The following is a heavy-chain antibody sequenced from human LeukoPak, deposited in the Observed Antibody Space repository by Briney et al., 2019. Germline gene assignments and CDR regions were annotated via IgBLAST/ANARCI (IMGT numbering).Heavy chain of an antibody. J-gene: IGHJ4*02. V-gene: IGHV3-30-3*01. Sequence: GRSLRLSCAASGFTFSSYAMHWVRQAPGKGLEWVAVISYDGSNKYYADSVKGRLTISRDNSKNTLYLQMNSLRAEDTAVYYCARGVGAGYWGQGTLVTVSS. CDR2: ISYDGSNK. CDR3: ARGVGAGY. D-gene: IGHD1-26*01. CDR1: GFTFSSYA.